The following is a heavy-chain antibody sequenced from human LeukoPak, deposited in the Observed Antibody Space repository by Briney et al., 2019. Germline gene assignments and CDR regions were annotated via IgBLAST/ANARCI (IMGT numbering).Heavy chain of an antibody. Sequence: GGSLRLSCAASGFTFSSYSMNWVRQAPGKGLERVSYISSSSSTIYYADSVRGRFTISRDNAKNSLYLQMNSLRDEDTAVYYCARDGVSVTTEAFDYWGQGTLVTVSS. D-gene: IGHD4-17*01. V-gene: IGHV3-48*02. CDR2: ISSSSSTI. CDR3: ARDGVSVTTEAFDY. CDR1: GFTFSSYS. J-gene: IGHJ4*02.